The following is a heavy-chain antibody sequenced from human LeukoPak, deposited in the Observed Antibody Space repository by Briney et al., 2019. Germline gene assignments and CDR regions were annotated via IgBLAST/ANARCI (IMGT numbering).Heavy chain of an antibody. CDR3: EAARGYCSGGSCFDY. CDR1: GFTFSSYA. V-gene: IGHV3-23*01. D-gene: IGHD2-15*01. CDR2: ISGSGGST. J-gene: IGHJ4*02. Sequence: GGSLSLPCTASGFTFSSYAMSWVREAPGKGLEWVSAISGSGGSTYYADAVKGRFIISRDNSKNTLYLQINSLRAEDTAVYYCEAARGYCSGGSCFDYWGQGTLVTVSS.